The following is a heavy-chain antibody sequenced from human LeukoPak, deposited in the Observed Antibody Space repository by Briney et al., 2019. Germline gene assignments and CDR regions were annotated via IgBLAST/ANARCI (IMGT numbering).Heavy chain of an antibody. V-gene: IGHV4-59*12. CDR2: IYYSGST. Sequence: PSETLSLTCTVSGGSISSYYWSWIRQPPGKGLEWIGYIYYSGSTNYNPSLKSRVTISVDTSKNQFSLKLSSVTAADTAVYYCARDGSLGGGVAFDIWGQGTMVTVSS. CDR1: GGSISSYY. D-gene: IGHD3-16*02. J-gene: IGHJ3*02. CDR3: ARDGSLGGGVAFDI.